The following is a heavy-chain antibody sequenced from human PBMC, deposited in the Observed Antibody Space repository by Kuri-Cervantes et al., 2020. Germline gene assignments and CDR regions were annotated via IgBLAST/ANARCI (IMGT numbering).Heavy chain of an antibody. J-gene: IGHJ4*02. CDR2: ISYDGSNK. Sequence: GESLKISCAASGFTVSSYGMHWVRQAPGKGLEWVAVISYDGSNKYYADSVKGRFTISRDNSKNTLYLQMNSLRAEDTAVYYCAKGMYYYDSSGYLGSGFDYWGQGTLVTVSS. V-gene: IGHV3-30*18. CDR3: AKGMYYYDSSGYLGSGFDY. CDR1: GFTVSSYG. D-gene: IGHD3-22*01.